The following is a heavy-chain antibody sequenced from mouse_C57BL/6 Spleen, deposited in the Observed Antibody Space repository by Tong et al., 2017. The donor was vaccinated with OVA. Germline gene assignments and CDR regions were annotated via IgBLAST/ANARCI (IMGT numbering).Heavy chain of an antibody. Sequence: VQLQQSGAELARPGASVKLSCKASGYTFTSYGISWVKQRPGQGLEWIGDIYPGSGSTNYNEKFKSKATLTVDTSSSTAYMQLSSLTSEDSAVYYCARGDGYDDGFAYWGQGTLVTVSA. J-gene: IGHJ3*01. D-gene: IGHD2-2*01. CDR1: GYTFTSYG. CDR3: ARGDGYDDGFAY. CDR2: IYPGSGST. V-gene: IGHV1-55*01.